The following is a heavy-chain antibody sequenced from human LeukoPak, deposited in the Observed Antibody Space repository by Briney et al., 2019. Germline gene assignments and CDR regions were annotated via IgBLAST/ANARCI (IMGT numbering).Heavy chain of an antibody. CDR3: ARVTASSSSED. Sequence: MTSETLSLTCTVSGGSISSGSYYWSWIRQPAGKGLEWIGRIYTSGNPNYNPSLKSRVTISVDTSKNQFSLKLSSVTAADTAVYYCARVTASSSSEDWGQGTLVTVSS. D-gene: IGHD6-6*01. V-gene: IGHV4-61*02. CDR2: IYTSGNP. J-gene: IGHJ4*02. CDR1: GGSISSGSYY.